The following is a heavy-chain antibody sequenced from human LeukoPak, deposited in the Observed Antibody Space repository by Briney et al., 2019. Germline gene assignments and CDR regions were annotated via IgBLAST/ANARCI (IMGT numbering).Heavy chain of an antibody. D-gene: IGHD5-24*01. CDR2: IYPGGSET. CDR1: GYSFISYW. V-gene: IGHV5-51*01. Sequence: GESLQISCEGLGYSFISYWSAWVRQRPGKGREWMGIIYPGGSETRYDPSFEGQVTISADRSTSTAYLQWSSLRASDTAMYYCARANRDGHNQNFDHWGQGTLVSVSS. CDR3: ARANRDGHNQNFDH. J-gene: IGHJ4*02.